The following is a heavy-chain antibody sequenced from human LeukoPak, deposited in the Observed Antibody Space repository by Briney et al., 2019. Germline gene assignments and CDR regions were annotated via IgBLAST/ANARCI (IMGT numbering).Heavy chain of an antibody. D-gene: IGHD1-26*01. V-gene: IGHV1-24*01. Sequence: ASVKVSCKASGYALTELSMHWVRQAPGKGLEWMGGFGPEDGETIFAQKFQGRVTLTEDTSTDTTYMELSSLRSEDTAVYYCATVFFSGSYYFDYWGQGTLVTVSS. CDR2: FGPEDGET. CDR1: GYALTELS. J-gene: IGHJ4*02. CDR3: ATVFFSGSYYFDY.